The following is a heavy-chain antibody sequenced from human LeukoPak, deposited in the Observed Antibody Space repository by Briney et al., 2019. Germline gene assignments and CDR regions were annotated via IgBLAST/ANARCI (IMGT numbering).Heavy chain of an antibody. J-gene: IGHJ4*02. CDR3: ARDYYGSGSYYTAVPDY. D-gene: IGHD3-10*01. CDR1: GFTFSSYG. Sequence: GRSLRLSCAASGFTFSSYGMHWVRQAPGKGLEGVAVIWYDGSNKYYADSVKGRFTISRDNSKNTLYLQMNSLRAEDTAVYYCARDYYGSGSYYTAVPDYWGQGTLVTVSS. CDR2: IWYDGSNK. V-gene: IGHV3-33*01.